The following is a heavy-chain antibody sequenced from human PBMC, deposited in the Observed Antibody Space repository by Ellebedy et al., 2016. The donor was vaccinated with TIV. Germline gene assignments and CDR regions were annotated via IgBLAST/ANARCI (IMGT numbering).Heavy chain of an antibody. CDR1: GFSFSTYA. J-gene: IGHJ4*02. CDR2: ISSSGGST. Sequence: GESLKISCAASGFSFSTYAMSWVRQAPGKGLEWVSAISSSGGSTYYADSVKGRFTISRDNSKNTLYLQMNSLRAEDTAVYYCAKRKNQLLLKGYFDYWGQGTLVTVSS. V-gene: IGHV3-23*01. D-gene: IGHD2-2*01. CDR3: AKRKNQLLLKGYFDY.